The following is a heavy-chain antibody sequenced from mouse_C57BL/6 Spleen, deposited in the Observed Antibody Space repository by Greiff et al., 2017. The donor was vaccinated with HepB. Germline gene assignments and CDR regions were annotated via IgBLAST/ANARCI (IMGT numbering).Heavy chain of an antibody. CDR3: APYYGSSLYAMDY. CDR2: IYPGSGST. CDR1: GYTFTSYW. Sequence: QVQLQQPGAELVKPGASVKMSCKASGYTFTSYWITWVKQRPGQCLEWIGDIYPGSGSTNYNEKFKSKATLTVDKSSSTAYMQLSSLTSEDSAVYYCAPYYGSSLYAMDYWGQGTSVTVSS. V-gene: IGHV1-55*01. D-gene: IGHD1-1*01. J-gene: IGHJ4*01.